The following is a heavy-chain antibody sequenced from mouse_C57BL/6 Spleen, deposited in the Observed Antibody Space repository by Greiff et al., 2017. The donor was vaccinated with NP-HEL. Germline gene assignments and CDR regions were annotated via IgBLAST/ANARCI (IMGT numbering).Heavy chain of an antibody. J-gene: IGHJ3*01. D-gene: IGHD1-1*01. CDR3: ARQTTVVDPFAY. Sequence: EVKLMESGGGLVKPGGSLKLSCAASGFTFSDYGMHWVRQAPEKGLEWVAYISSGSSTIYYADTVKGRFTISRDNAKNTLFLQMTSLRSEDTAMYYGARQTTVVDPFAYWGQGTLVTVSA. V-gene: IGHV5-17*01. CDR2: ISSGSSTI. CDR1: GFTFSDYG.